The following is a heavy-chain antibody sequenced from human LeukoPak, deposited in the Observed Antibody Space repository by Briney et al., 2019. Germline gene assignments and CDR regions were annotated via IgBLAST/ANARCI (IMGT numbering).Heavy chain of an antibody. CDR2: IYYSGST. V-gene: IGHV4-39*07. CDR3: ARHNYYDSSGLYYYYYYYMDV. J-gene: IGHJ6*03. Sequence: PSETLSLTCAVYGESFSSYYWGWIRQPPGKGLEWIGSIYYSGSTYYNPSLKSRVTISVDTSKNQFSLKLSSVTAADTAVYYCARHNYYDSSGLYYYYYYYMDVWGKGTTVTVSS. CDR1: GESFSSYY. D-gene: IGHD3-22*01.